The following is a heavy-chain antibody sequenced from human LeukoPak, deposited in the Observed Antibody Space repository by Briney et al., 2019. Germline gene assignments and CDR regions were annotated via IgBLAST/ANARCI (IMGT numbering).Heavy chain of an antibody. V-gene: IGHV3-23*01. D-gene: IGHD3-16*01. J-gene: IGHJ4*02. CDR3: AKGRGFRVWDPWDN. CDR2: LTRTGGST. Sequence: PGGSLRLSCATSELTFSAYAMSWVRQPPGKGLEWVSALTRTGGSTYYADSVKGRFTISRDNSKNTLFLEMNSLRVEDTAVYYCAKGRGFRVWDPWDNWGQGTLITVSS. CDR1: ELTFSAYA.